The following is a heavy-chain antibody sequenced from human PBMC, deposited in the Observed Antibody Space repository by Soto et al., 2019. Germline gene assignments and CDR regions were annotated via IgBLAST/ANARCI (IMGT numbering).Heavy chain of an antibody. CDR1: GYTFTSYD. D-gene: IGHD1-1*01. J-gene: IGHJ6*03. V-gene: IGHV1-8*01. Sequence: ASVKVSCKASGYTFTSYDINWVRQATRQGLEWMGWMNPNSGNTGYAQKFQGRVTMTRNTSISTAYMELSSLRSEDTAVYYCARVSTTGTIRYYYYMDVWGKGTTVTVSS. CDR2: MNPNSGNT. CDR3: ARVSTTGTIRYYYYMDV.